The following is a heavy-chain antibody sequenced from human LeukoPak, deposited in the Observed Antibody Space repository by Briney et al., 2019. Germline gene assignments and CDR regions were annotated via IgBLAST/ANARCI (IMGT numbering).Heavy chain of an antibody. Sequence: SETLSLTCTVSGGSISSYYWSWIRQPPGKGLEWIGYIYYSGSTNYNPSLRSRVTISVDTSKNQFSLDLRSVTAADMAVYYCARGPHYHDSSGYSPSYSYAMDVWGQGTTVTVSS. D-gene: IGHD3-22*01. J-gene: IGHJ6*02. V-gene: IGHV4-59*01. CDR3: ARGPHYHDSSGYSPSYSYAMDV. CDR2: IYYSGST. CDR1: GGSISSYY.